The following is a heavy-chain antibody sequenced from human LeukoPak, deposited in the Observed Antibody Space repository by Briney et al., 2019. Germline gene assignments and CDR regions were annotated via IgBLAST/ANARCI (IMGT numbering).Heavy chain of an antibody. V-gene: IGHV4-59*01. Sequence: SETLSLTCTVSGGSISSYYWSWIRQPPGKGLGWIGYIYYSGSTNYNPSLKSRVTISVDTSKNQFSLKLSSVTAADTAVYYCARDGGYYDFWSGSAYYYGMDVWGQGTTVTVSS. J-gene: IGHJ6*02. CDR2: IYYSGST. CDR3: ARDGGYYDFWSGSAYYYGMDV. D-gene: IGHD3-3*01. CDR1: GGSISSYY.